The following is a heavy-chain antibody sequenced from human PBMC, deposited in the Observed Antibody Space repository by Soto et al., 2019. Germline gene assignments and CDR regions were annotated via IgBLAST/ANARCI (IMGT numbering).Heavy chain of an antibody. CDR3: TNEGETWKQPNYLAF. D-gene: IGHD5-18*01. CDR1: GCSISSYA. V-gene: IGHV3-23*01. J-gene: IGHJ6*03. Sequence: VGPRRDSCAAAGCSISSYAMSRILQTQGKGLEWVSAISGSGGSTYDAGAVKGRFTISRATSKTTLSLQMNSLRAEDTAVYYCTNEGETWKQPNYLAFWGKGSTVTVSS. CDR2: ISGSGGST.